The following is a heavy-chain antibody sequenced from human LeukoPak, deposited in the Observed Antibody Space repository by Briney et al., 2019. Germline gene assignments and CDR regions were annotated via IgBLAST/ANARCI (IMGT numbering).Heavy chain of an antibody. CDR1: GFTFSSYR. CDR3: ARDRRLVAVAGTGIGY. V-gene: IGHV3-21*01. Sequence: GGSLRLSCAASGFTFSSYRMNWVRQAPGKGLEWVSSISSSSSYIYYADSVKGRFTISRDNAKNSLYLQMNSLRAEDTAVYYCARDRRLVAVAGTGIGYWGQGTLVTVSS. J-gene: IGHJ4*02. CDR2: ISSSSSYI. D-gene: IGHD6-19*01.